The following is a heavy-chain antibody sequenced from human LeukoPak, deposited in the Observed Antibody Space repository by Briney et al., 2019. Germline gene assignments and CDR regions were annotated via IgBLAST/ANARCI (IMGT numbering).Heavy chain of an antibody. CDR2: IYASGST. Sequence: GGSLRLSCAASGFTVSSDYMSWVRQAPGKGLEWVSVIYASGSTYYADSVKGRFTISRDSSKDTLYLQMNSLRTEDTAVYYCVRQDCSGGSCYLDYWGQGTLVTVSS. D-gene: IGHD2-15*01. CDR1: GFTVSSDY. CDR3: VRQDCSGGSCYLDY. J-gene: IGHJ4*02. V-gene: IGHV3-66*03.